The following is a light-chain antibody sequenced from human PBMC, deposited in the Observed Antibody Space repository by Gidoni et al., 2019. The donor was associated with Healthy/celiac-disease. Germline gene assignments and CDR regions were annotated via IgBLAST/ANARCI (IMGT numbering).Light chain of an antibody. V-gene: IGLV2-23*03. CDR3: CSYAGSSTFYYV. CDR2: EGS. J-gene: IGLJ1*01. Sequence: QSALTQPASVSGSPGQAITISCTGTSSDVGSYNLFSWYQQHPGKAPKLMIYEGSKRPSGVSNRFSGSKSGNTASLTISGLQAEDEADYYCCSYAGSSTFYYVFGTVTKVTVL. CDR1: SSDVGSYNL.